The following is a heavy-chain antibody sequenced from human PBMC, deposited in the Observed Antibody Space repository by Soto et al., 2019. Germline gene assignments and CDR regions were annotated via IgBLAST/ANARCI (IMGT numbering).Heavy chain of an antibody. V-gene: IGHV1-2*02. Sequence: QVQLVQSGAEVKKPGASVKVSCTTYGYTFSDYFLHWVRQAPGQGPEWMGFITPKRGGTEYAQKFQGRVTMTRDTSSSTVYMDVSGLTSDDTAIYHCARDSGIPGRYLYFGLWGRGTLVTVSS. CDR2: ITPKRGGT. J-gene: IGHJ2*01. CDR3: ARDSGIPGRYLYFGL. CDR1: GYTFSDYF. D-gene: IGHD2-21*01.